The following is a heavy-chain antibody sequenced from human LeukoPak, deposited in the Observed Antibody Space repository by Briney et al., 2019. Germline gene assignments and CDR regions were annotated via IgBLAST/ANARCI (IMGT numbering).Heavy chain of an antibody. D-gene: IGHD6-19*01. CDR1: GSSVNHYY. V-gene: IGHV4-4*07. J-gene: IGHJ2*01. CDR3: ARGPLGSGWYVADWYFGL. CDR2: IYTNGAT. Sequence: ASGTLSLTCTVSGSSVNHYYWNWLRQPPGKGLEWIGRIYTNGATNYNPSLKSRVTMSIDTSKNQFSLKFKSVTAADTAVYYCARGPLGSGWYVADWYFGLWGRGALVTVSS.